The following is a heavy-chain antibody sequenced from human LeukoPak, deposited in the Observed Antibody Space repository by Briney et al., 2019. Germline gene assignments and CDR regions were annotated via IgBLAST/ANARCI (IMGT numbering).Heavy chain of an antibody. CDR2: INHSGST. CDR3: ARDPGGLYYFDY. Sequence: SETLSLTCAVYGGSFSGYYWSWIRQPPGKGLEWIGEINHSGSTNYNPSLKSRVTISVDTSKNQFSLKLSSVTPEDTAVFYCARDPGGLYYFDYWGQGTLVTVSS. CDR1: GGSFSGYY. D-gene: IGHD1-26*01. J-gene: IGHJ4*02. V-gene: IGHV4-34*01.